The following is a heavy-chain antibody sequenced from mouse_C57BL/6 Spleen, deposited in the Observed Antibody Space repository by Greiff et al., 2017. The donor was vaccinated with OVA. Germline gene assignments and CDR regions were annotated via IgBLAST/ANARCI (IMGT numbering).Heavy chain of an antibody. CDR3: ARWGYYGSSPWFAY. D-gene: IGHD1-1*01. CDR2: IDPSDSYT. J-gene: IGHJ3*01. Sequence: QVHVKQPGAELVMPGASVKLSCKASGYTFTSYWMHWVKQRPGQGLEWIGEIDPSDSYTNYNQKFKGKSTLTVDKSSSTAYMQLSSLTSEDSAVYYCARWGYYGSSPWFAYWGQGTLVTVSA. CDR1: GYTFTSYW. V-gene: IGHV1-69*01.